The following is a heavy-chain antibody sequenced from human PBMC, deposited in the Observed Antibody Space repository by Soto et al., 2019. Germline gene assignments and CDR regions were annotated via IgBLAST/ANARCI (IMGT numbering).Heavy chain of an antibody. CDR2: MFYGGTA. CDR1: GASITSHY. J-gene: IGHJ4*02. V-gene: IGHV4-59*08. D-gene: IGHD1-26*01. Sequence: PSETLSLTCNVSGASITSHYWTWIRQSPGKGLEWIGYMFYGGTANYNPSLRGRVTISLDTSKNQFSLKLSSVTAADTSVYYCARNRGYYVTDYWGQGTLVT. CDR3: ARNRGYYVTDY.